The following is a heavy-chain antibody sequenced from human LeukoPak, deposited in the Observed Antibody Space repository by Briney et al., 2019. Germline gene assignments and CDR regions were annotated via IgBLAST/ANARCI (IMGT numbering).Heavy chain of an antibody. J-gene: IGHJ4*02. V-gene: IGHV1-69*04. D-gene: IGHD6-13*01. CDR3: ASQKGIAAAGTLDY. CDR2: IIPILGIA. CDR1: GGTFSSYA. Sequence: ASAKVSCKASGGTFSSYAISWVRQAPGQGLEWMGRIIPILGIANYAQKFQGRVTITADKSTSTAYMELSSLRSEDTAVYYCASQKGIAAAGTLDYWGQGTLVTVSS.